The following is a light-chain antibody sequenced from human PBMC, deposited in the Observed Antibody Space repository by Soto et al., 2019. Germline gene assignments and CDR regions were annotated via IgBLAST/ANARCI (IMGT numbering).Light chain of an antibody. CDR3: SSYTSSGTLVV. V-gene: IGLV2-14*01. J-gene: IGLJ2*01. CDR2: EVS. Sequence: QSVLTQPASVSGSPGQSITISCTGTSSDVGGYNYVSWYQQHPGKAPKLMIYEVSNRPSGVSNRFSGSKSGNKASLTISGLQTEDESDYYCSSYTSSGTLVVFGGGTKLTVL. CDR1: SSDVGGYNY.